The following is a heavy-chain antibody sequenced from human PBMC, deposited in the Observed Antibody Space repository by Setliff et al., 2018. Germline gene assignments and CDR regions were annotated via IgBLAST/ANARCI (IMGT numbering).Heavy chain of an antibody. CDR3: ARGEDIVVVPAGFDDYSNYEDYYYGMDV. D-gene: IGHD2-2*01. CDR2: IIPIFGTA. CDR1: GGTFSTYA. V-gene: IGHV1-69*13. J-gene: IGHJ6*02. Sequence: SVKVSCRASGGTFSTYAISWVRQAPGQGLEWMGGIIPIFGTANYAQKFQGRVTITADESTSTAYMELSSLRSEDTAVYYCARGEDIVVVPAGFDDYSNYEDYYYGMDVWGQGTTVTVSS.